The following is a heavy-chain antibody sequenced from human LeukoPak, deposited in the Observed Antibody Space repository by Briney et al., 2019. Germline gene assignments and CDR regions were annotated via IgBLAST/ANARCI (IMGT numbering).Heavy chain of an antibody. CDR3: ARTPGDNFDY. Sequence: SETLSLTCTVSSGSISSYYWSWIRQPPGKGLEWIGYIYYSGSTNYNPSLKSRVTISVDTSKNQFSLKLSSVTAADTAVYYCARTPGDNFDYWGQGTLVTVSS. D-gene: IGHD3-9*01. CDR1: SGSISSYY. V-gene: IGHV4-59*01. CDR2: IYYSGST. J-gene: IGHJ4*02.